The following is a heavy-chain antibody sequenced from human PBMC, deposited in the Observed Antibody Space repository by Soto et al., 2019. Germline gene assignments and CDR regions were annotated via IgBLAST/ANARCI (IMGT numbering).Heavy chain of an antibody. Sequence: EVQLVESGGGWVQPGGSLRLSCAASGFNFGDYYMNWVRQVPGKGLEWIAYITNSGSTIYYADSVKGRFTISRDNAKNSVYLQMNGLRAEDPAVYYCARMPITNNWDFAYWGHGTLVTVSS. V-gene: IGHV3-48*03. CDR2: ITNSGSTI. CDR1: GFNFGDYY. J-gene: IGHJ4*01. CDR3: ARMPITNNWDFAY. D-gene: IGHD1-1*01.